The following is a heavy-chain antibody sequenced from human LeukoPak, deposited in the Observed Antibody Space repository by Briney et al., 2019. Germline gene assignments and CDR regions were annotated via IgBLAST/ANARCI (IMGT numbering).Heavy chain of an antibody. CDR1: GFTFTTYW. Sequence: PGGSLRLSCVASGFTFTTYWMQWVRQAPGKGLVWVSRINGDGSNSNYADSVKGRFTISRDNARNTLYLQMNGLRAEDTALYYCARTSPTSHFDFSGQGTLVTVSS. V-gene: IGHV3-74*01. CDR2: INGDGSNS. D-gene: IGHD3-16*01. CDR3: ARTSPTSHFDF. J-gene: IGHJ4*02.